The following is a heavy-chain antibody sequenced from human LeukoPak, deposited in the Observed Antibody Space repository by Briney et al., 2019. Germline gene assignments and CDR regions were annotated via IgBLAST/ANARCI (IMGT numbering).Heavy chain of an antibody. J-gene: IGHJ3*02. CDR2: ISSSGSTI. CDR3: AKDASSSWRWGAFDI. V-gene: IGHV3-48*04. D-gene: IGHD6-13*01. Sequence: PGGSLRLSCAASGFTFSSYSMNWVRQAPGKGLEWVSYISSSGSTIYYADSVKGRFTISRDNAKNSLYLQMNSLRAEDTAVYYCAKDASSSWRWGAFDIWGQGTMVTVSS. CDR1: GFTFSSYS.